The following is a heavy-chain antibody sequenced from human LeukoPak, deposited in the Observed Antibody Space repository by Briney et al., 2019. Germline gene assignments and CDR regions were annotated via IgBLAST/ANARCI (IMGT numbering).Heavy chain of an antibody. D-gene: IGHD3-22*01. CDR2: ISGSGGST. Sequence: GGSLRLSCAVSGITLSNYGMSSVRQAPGKGREWVAGISGSGGSTNYADSVKGRFTISRDNPKNTLYLQMNSLTVEDTAVYFCAKRGVVIRVILVGFHKEAYYFDSWGQGALVTVSS. CDR1: GITLSNYG. CDR3: AKRGVVIRVILVGFHKEAYYFDS. V-gene: IGHV3-23*01. J-gene: IGHJ4*02.